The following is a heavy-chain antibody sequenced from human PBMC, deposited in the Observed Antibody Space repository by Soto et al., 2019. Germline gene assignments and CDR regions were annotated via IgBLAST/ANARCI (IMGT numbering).Heavy chain of an antibody. V-gene: IGHV3-9*01. J-gene: IGHJ4*02. Sequence: EVQLVESGGGLVQPGRSLRLSCAASGFTFDDYAMHWVRQAPGKGLEWVSGISWNSGSIGYADSVKGRFTISRDNAKNSLYLQMNSRRAEDTALYYCAKDLVDYDPATYYFDYWRQGTLVTVSS. D-gene: IGHD4-17*01. CDR3: AKDLVDYDPATYYFDY. CDR1: GFTFDDYA. CDR2: ISWNSGSI.